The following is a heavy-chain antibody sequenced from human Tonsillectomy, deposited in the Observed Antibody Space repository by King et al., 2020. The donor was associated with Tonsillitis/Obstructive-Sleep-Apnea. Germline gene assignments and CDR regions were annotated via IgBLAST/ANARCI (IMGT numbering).Heavy chain of an antibody. J-gene: IGHJ4*02. CDR3: ARTPYGSGTYSYFDY. CDR1: GLTFSSHA. CDR2: ISGSGDST. V-gene: IGHV3-23*04. Sequence: VQLVQSGGGLVQPGGSLRLSCEASGLTFSSHAMSWVRQAPGKGLEWVSGISGSGDSTYYADAVKGRFTISRDKSKNTLFLQMNSLRAEDTAVYYCARTPYGSGTYSYFDYWGQGTLVTVSS. D-gene: IGHD3-10*01.